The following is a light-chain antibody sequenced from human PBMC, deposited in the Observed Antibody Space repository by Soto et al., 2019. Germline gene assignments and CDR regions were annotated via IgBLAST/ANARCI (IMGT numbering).Light chain of an antibody. CDR2: VAS. CDR3: QQSYRAPYT. Sequence: DIQVTQSPSSLSASIGDRVTITCRASQSISTFLNWYQQKPGKAPNLLIYVASNLQTGVPSRFSGSGSGTDFNLTISSLQHEDVATYYCQQSYRAPYTFGQGTTLEIK. CDR1: QSISTF. J-gene: IGKJ2*01. V-gene: IGKV1-39*01.